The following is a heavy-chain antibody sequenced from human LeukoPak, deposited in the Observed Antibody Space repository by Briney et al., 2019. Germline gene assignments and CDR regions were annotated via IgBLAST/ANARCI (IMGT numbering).Heavy chain of an antibody. J-gene: IGHJ4*02. CDR3: ARGSDILTGYYLNFDY. Sequence: GGSLRLSCAASGFTFSSYEMNWVRQAPGKGLEWVSYISSSGSTIYYADSVKGRFTISRDNAKNSLYLQMNSLRAEDTAVYYCARGSDILTGYYLNFDYWGQGTLVTASS. D-gene: IGHD3-9*01. CDR1: GFTFSSYE. V-gene: IGHV3-48*03. CDR2: ISSSGSTI.